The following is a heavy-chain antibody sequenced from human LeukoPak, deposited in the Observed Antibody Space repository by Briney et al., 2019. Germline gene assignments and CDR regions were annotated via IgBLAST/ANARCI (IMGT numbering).Heavy chain of an antibody. V-gene: IGHV4-34*01. CDR3: ARDLRSSWYFDY. CDR1: GGSFSGYY. J-gene: IGHJ4*02. CDR2: INHGGST. Sequence: SETLSLTCAVYGGSFSGYYWSWIRQPPGKGLEWIGEINHGGSTNYNPSLKSRVTISVDTSKNQFSLKLSSVTAADTAVYYCARDLRSSWYFDYWGQGTLVTVSS. D-gene: IGHD6-13*01.